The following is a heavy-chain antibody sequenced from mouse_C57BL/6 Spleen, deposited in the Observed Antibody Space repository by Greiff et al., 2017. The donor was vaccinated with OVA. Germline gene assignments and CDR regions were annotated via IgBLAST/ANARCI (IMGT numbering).Heavy chain of an antibody. CDR1: GFNIKNTY. J-gene: IGHJ4*01. Sequence: LKESVAELVRPGASVKLSCPASGFNIKNTYMPWVKQRPEQGLEWLGRIDPANGNTKDAPKVQGKATITADTSSNTAYLQLSSLTSEDTAIYDCARNYGSSPYARDYWGQGTSVTVSS. D-gene: IGHD1-1*01. CDR2: IDPANGNT. V-gene: IGHV14-3*01. CDR3: ARNYGSSPYARDY.